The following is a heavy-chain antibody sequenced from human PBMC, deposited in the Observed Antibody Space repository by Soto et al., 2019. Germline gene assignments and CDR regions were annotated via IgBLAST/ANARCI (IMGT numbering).Heavy chain of an antibody. D-gene: IGHD2-15*01. V-gene: IGHV6-1*01. CDR3: ARGHCSGGSCYGYNWFDP. J-gene: IGHJ5*02. CDR1: GDSVSSNSAA. Sequence: TLSLTSAISGDSVSSNSAAWNWIRQSPSRGLEWLGRTYYRSKWYNDYAVSVKSRITINPDTSKNQFSLQLNSVTPEDTAVYYCARGHCSGGSCYGYNWFDPWGQGTLVTVSS. CDR2: TYYRSKWYN.